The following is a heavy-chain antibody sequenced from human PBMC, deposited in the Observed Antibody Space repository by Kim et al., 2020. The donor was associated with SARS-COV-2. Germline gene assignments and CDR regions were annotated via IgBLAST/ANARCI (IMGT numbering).Heavy chain of an antibody. CDR2: IYYTGDT. Sequence: SETLSLTCTVSGGSVSSSNYYWGWIRQPPGKGLEWIGNIYYTGDTYNNPSLKSRVTISVDTSKNHFSLKLSSLTAADTAVYYCARLEYSSSSRLFDPWGQGTLVTVSS. J-gene: IGHJ5*02. V-gene: IGHV4-39*02. CDR1: GGSVSSSNYY. CDR3: ARLEYSSSSRLFDP. D-gene: IGHD6-6*01.